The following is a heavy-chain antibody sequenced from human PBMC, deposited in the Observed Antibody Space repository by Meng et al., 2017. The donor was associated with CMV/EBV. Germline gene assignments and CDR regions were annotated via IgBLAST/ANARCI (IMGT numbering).Heavy chain of an antibody. CDR2: VNSNNDAT. CDR3: VRSSGWSLFDY. J-gene: IGHJ4*02. V-gene: IGHV1-2*02. CDR1: GFTFSDYY. Sequence: QGQVWQSGAGLKKPGALVKVSCTTSGFTFSDYYIHWVRQAPGQGLEWMGWVNSNNDATNYARKFQGRVSMTRDTSISTAHMELSRLMSDDTAVYYCVRSSGWSLFDYWGQGTLVTVSS. D-gene: IGHD6-19*01.